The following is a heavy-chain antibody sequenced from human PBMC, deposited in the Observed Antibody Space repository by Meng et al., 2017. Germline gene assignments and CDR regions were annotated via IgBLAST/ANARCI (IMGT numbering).Heavy chain of an antibody. CDR3: ARDPYCSSTSCHFDY. Sequence: GESLKISCAASGFTFSSYSMNWVRQAPGKGLEWVSSISSSSSYIYYADSVKGRFTISRDNAKNSLYLQMNSLRAEDTAVHYCARDPYCSSTSCHFDYWGQGTLVTVSS. CDR2: ISSSSSYI. D-gene: IGHD2-2*01. CDR1: GFTFSSYS. J-gene: IGHJ4*02. V-gene: IGHV3-21*01.